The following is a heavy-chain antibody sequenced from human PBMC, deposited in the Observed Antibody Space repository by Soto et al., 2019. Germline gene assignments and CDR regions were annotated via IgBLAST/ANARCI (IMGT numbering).Heavy chain of an antibody. CDR2: ITYTGVST. D-gene: IGHD6-13*01. CDR1: EFSFDDYA. J-gene: IGHJ4*02. CDR3: AKSSVWYPYFDS. V-gene: IGHV3-23*01. Sequence: EAQLLESGGDLVQPGGSLRLSCAASEFSFDDYAMSWVRQAPGKGLECVSSITYTGVSTYYADSVKGRFTISRDNSRDTLFLQINSLRAEDTAIYYCAKSSVWYPYFDSWGQGPLVTVSS.